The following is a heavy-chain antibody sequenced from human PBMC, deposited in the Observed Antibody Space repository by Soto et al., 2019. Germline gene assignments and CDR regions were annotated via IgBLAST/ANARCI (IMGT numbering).Heavy chain of an antibody. Sequence: QVQLVQSGAEVKKPGSSVKVSCKASGGTFSSYRINWVRQAPGQGLEWVGGIVPIYRTADYAQKFQGRVTITADESARTAYLELRSLKSQDTAVYYCARVIPGVEAWFDPWGQGTLVTVSS. CDR2: IVPIYRTA. V-gene: IGHV1-69*01. D-gene: IGHD2-2*01. J-gene: IGHJ5*02. CDR3: ARVIPGVEAWFDP. CDR1: GGTFSSYR.